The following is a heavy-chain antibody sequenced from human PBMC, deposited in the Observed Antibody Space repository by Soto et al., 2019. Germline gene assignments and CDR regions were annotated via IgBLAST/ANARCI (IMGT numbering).Heavy chain of an antibody. Sequence: GGSLRLSCAASGFTFSGFYMSWIRQAPGKGLEWVSYISNSGDTIYYADSVKGRFTISRDNAKNSVYLQMNSVRAEDTAVYYCTYQLWAFVMWGQETMDTVSS. V-gene: IGHV3-11*01. CDR1: GFTFSGFY. CDR2: ISNSGDTI. CDR3: TYQLWAFVM. J-gene: IGHJ3*01. D-gene: IGHD3-10*01.